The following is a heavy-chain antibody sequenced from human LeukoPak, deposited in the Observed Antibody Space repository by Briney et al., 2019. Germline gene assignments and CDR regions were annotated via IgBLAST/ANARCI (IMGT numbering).Heavy chain of an antibody. CDR2: ISSSSSYI. V-gene: IGHV3-21*01. CDR1: GFTFSSYS. D-gene: IGHD2-2*01. CDR3: ARGGEDIVVVPAAMGYYYYYMDV. J-gene: IGHJ6*03. Sequence: GGSLRLSCAASGFTFSSYSMNWVRQAPGKGLVWVSSISSSSSYIYYADSVKGRFTISRDNAKNSLYLQMNSLRAEDTAVYYCARGGEDIVVVPAAMGYYYYYMDVWGKGTTVTVSS.